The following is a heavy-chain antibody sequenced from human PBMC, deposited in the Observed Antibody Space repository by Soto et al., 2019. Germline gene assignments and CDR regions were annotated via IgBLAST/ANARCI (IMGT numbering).Heavy chain of an antibody. CDR1: GFTFSSYG. CDR3: ARDDDYGDYAY. Sequence: GXSLRLSCAASGFTFSSYGMHWFRQAPVKGLEWVAVIWYDGSNKYYADSVKGRFTISRDNSKNTLYLQMNSLRAEDTAVYYCARDDDYGDYAYWGQGTLVTVSS. J-gene: IGHJ4*02. V-gene: IGHV3-33*01. CDR2: IWYDGSNK. D-gene: IGHD4-17*01.